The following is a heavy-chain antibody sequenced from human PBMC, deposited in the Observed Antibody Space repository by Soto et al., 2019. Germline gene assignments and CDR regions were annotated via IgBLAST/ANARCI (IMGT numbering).Heavy chain of an antibody. Sequence: QVHLVQSGGEVKKPGASVKVSCKTSGYTFNTYGINWVRQAPGQGLEWMGWINTNSGNPNYAQKFQGRVTMTRDTSTGTAYMEMRSLTSDDTAVYYCARKKCIGDCYYFDYWGQGTLVTVSS. CDR3: ARKKCIGDCYYFDY. D-gene: IGHD2-21*02. CDR1: GYTFNTYG. V-gene: IGHV1-18*01. J-gene: IGHJ4*02. CDR2: INTNSGNP.